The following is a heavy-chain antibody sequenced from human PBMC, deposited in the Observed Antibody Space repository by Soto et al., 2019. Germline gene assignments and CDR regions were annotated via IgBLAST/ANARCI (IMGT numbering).Heavy chain of an antibody. V-gene: IGHV3-20*04. CDR2: INWNGDST. D-gene: IGHD3-10*01. Sequence: AGGSLRLSCAASGFRFDDCGMSWVRQVPGKGLEWVSGINWNGDSTGYADSVKGRFTISRDKAKNSLYLQMNSLRDEDTALYYCAKSRNSRLYFYDYWGQGTLVTVSS. CDR3: AKSRNSRLYFYDY. CDR1: GFRFDDCG. J-gene: IGHJ4*02.